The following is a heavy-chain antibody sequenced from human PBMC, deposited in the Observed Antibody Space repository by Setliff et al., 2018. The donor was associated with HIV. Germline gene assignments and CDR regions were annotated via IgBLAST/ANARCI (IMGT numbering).Heavy chain of an antibody. CDR1: GGSFSGYY. V-gene: IGHV4-34*01. D-gene: IGHD6-13*01. CDR2: INHSGST. J-gene: IGHJ4*02. Sequence: SETLSLTCAVYGGSFSGYYWSWIRQPPGKGLEWIGEINHSGSTFYSPSLKSRVTISVDTSKNQFSLKLSSVTAADMAIYYCARGSPSSSWYGEYAYWGQGTLVTVSS. CDR3: ARGSPSSSWYGEYAY.